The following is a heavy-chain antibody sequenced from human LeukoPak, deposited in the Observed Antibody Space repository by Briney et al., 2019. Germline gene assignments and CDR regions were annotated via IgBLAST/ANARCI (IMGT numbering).Heavy chain of an antibody. V-gene: IGHV3-33*01. CDR3: ARDMGTRGYVWYFDY. CDR2: MWYDGSYK. Sequence: PGGSLRLSCAASGFTFSNSGIHWVRQAPGKGLEWVAVMWYDGSYKYYADSVKGRFTISRDNSKNTLYLQMNSLRAEDTAVYYCARDMGTRGYVWYFDYWGQGTLVTASS. CDR1: GFTFSNSG. D-gene: IGHD5-12*01. J-gene: IGHJ4*02.